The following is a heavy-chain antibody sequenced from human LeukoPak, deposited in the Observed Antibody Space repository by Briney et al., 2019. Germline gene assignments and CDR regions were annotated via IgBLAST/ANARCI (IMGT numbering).Heavy chain of an antibody. V-gene: IGHV3-30*02. Sequence: PGGSLRLSCAASGFTFSSYGMHWVRQAPGKGLEWVAFIRYDGSNKYYADSVKGRFTISRDNSKNTLYLQMNSLRAEDTAVYYCARARGSSGWYVDYWGQGTLVTVSS. CDR2: IRYDGSNK. CDR1: GFTFSSYG. D-gene: IGHD6-19*01. J-gene: IGHJ4*02. CDR3: ARARGSSGWYVDY.